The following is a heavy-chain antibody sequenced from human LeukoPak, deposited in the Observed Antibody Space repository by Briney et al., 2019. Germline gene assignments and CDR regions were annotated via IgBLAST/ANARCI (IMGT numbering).Heavy chain of an antibody. V-gene: IGHV4-34*01. Sequence: SETLSLTCAVYGGSFSGYYWSWIRQPPGKGLEWIGEINHSGSTNYNPSLKSRVTISVDTSKNQFSLKLSSVTAADTAVYYCARDSSGWFYWYFDLWGRGTLVTVSS. J-gene: IGHJ2*01. CDR3: ARDSSGWFYWYFDL. D-gene: IGHD6-19*01. CDR2: INHSGST. CDR1: GGSFSGYY.